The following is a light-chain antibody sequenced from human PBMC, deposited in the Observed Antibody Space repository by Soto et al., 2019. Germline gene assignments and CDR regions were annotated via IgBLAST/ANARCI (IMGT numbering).Light chain of an antibody. CDR1: QNNETY. J-gene: IGKJ1*01. Sequence: DIVMTQSPDSLAVSLGERATINCKSSQNNETYLAWYQKKAGQPPTLLIDWASTRASGVPDRVSGSGSGTDFTLTINSLQAEDVAVYYCQHYYKTWTFGQGTQVYI. V-gene: IGKV4-1*01. CDR3: QHYYKTWT. CDR2: WAS.